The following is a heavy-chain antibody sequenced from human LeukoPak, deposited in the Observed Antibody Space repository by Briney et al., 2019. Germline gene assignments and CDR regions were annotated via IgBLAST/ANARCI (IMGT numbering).Heavy chain of an antibody. J-gene: IGHJ6*03. V-gene: IGHV4-34*01. CDR1: GGSLRGYY. CDR2: ISHEGDS. Sequence: SETLSLTCAVFGGSLRGYYWSWIRQSPEKGLEWIGEISHEGDSIYNPSLKSRLTLSVDMSKNQFSLKLRSVTAADTAVYYCARGRNYVSDYYFDVWGKGTTVIVSS. D-gene: IGHD1-7*01. CDR3: ARGRNYVSDYYFDV.